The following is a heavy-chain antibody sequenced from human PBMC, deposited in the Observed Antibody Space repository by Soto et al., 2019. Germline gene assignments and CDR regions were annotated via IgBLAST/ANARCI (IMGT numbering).Heavy chain of an antibody. CDR3: ARGYGEPSVRDVTPAFFDC. V-gene: IGHV3-23*01. J-gene: IGHJ4*02. CDR1: GLTFTNFA. CDR2: IIGKGGGT. D-gene: IGHD2-2*01. Sequence: EVQLLESGGGLAQPGGSLRLSCAASGLTFTNFAMSWVRQAPGKGLEWVSGIIGKGGGTYYADSVKGRFTISRDISRNTLDLKINSLRGEDTAVYYCARGYGEPSVRDVTPAFFDCWGRGNLVTVSS.